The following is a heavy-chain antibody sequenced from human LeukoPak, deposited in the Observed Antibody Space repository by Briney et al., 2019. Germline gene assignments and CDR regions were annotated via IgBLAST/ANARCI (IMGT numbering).Heavy chain of an antibody. CDR3: ARAAAYCGGDCYSGSLNYYGMDV. CDR1: GGTFSSYT. CDR2: IIPILGIA. D-gene: IGHD2-21*02. V-gene: IGHV1-69*10. Sequence: ASVKVSCKASGGTFSSYTISWVRQAPGQGREWMGGIIPILGIANYAQKFQGRVTITADKSTSTAYMELSSLRSEHTAVYYCARAAAYCGGDCYSGSLNYYGMDVWGQGTTVTVSS. J-gene: IGHJ6*02.